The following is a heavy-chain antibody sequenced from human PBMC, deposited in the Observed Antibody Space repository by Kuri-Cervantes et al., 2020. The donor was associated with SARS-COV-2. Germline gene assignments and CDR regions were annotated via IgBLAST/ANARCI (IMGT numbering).Heavy chain of an antibody. CDR3: ATSPVVYGDPITYYHYYGMDV. CDR2: FDPEDGET. D-gene: IGHD4-17*01. CDR1: GYTLTELS. Sequence: ASVKVSCKVSGYTLTELSMHWVRQAPGKGLEWMGGFDPEDGETIYAQKFQGRVTMTEDTSTDTAYMELSSLRSEDTAVYYCATSPVVYGDPITYYHYYGMDVWGQGTTVTVSS. V-gene: IGHV1-24*01. J-gene: IGHJ6*02.